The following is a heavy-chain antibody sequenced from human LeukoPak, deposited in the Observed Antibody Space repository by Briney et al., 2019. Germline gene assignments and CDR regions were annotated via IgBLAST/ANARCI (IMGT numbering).Heavy chain of an antibody. CDR3: ASIFSDDYGDYGERWVVDY. V-gene: IGHV4-39*01. Sequence: PSETLSLTCTVSGGSISSSSSYWGWIRQPPGKGLEWIGSIYYSGSTYYNPSLKSRVTISVDTSKNQFSLKLSSVTAADTAVYYCASIFSDDYGDYGERWVVDYWGQGTLVTVSS. J-gene: IGHJ4*02. CDR2: IYYSGST. D-gene: IGHD4-17*01. CDR1: GGSISSSSSY.